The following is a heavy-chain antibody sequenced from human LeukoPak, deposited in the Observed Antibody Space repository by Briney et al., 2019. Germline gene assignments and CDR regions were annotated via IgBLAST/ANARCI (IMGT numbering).Heavy chain of an antibody. Sequence: GGSLRLSCAASGFTFSNYAMSWVHQAPGKGLEWVSAISGGGGSTYYADSVKGRFTISRANSKNTLFLQMNSLRAEDTAVYYCARDTLDVSSWYEILDYWGQGTLVTVSS. CDR1: GFTFSNYA. V-gene: IGHV3-23*01. D-gene: IGHD6-13*01. CDR3: ARDTLDVSSWYEILDY. J-gene: IGHJ4*02. CDR2: ISGGGGST.